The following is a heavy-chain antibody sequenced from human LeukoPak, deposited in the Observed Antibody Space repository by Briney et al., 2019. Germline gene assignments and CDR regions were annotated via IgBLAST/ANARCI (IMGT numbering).Heavy chain of an antibody. CDR3: ARTGMAAAVGLYSH. CDR2: IYYSGST. CDR1: GGSISSYY. D-gene: IGHD6-13*01. J-gene: IGHJ4*02. V-gene: IGHV4-59*12. Sequence: SETLSLTCTVSGGSISSYYWSWLRQPPGKGLEWIGYIYYSGSTNYNPSLKSRVTISVDTSKNQFSLKLSPVTAAETAVYYCARTGMAAAVGLYSHWGQGTLVTVSS.